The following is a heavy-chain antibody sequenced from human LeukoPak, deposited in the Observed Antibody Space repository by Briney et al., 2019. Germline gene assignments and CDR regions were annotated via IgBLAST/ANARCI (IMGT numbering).Heavy chain of an antibody. D-gene: IGHD5-24*01. V-gene: IGHV3-9*01. Sequence: GGSLRLSCAASGFTFDDYAMHWVRQAPGKGLEWISGISWNSGSIGYADSVKGRFTISRDNAKNSLYLQMNSLRAEDTALYYCAKDLGVEMATMTGAFDIWGQGTMVTVSS. J-gene: IGHJ3*02. CDR1: GFTFDDYA. CDR3: AKDLGVEMATMTGAFDI. CDR2: ISWNSGSI.